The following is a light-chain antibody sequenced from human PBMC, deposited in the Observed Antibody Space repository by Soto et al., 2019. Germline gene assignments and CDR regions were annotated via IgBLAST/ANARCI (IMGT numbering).Light chain of an antibody. Sequence: QSVLTQPASVSGSPGQSITISCTGTSSDVGGYNYVSWYQQHPGKAPKLMIYDVSNRPSGVSNRFSGSKSGNTASLTISGLQIEDEADYYCGSYTSSSTLIFGGGTKLTVL. CDR2: DVS. CDR3: GSYTSSSTLI. J-gene: IGLJ2*01. V-gene: IGLV2-14*01. CDR1: SSDVGGYNY.